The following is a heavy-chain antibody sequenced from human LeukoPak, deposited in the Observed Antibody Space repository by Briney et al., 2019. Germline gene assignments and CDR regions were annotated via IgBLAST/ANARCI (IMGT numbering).Heavy chain of an antibody. V-gene: IGHV1-2*02. Sequence: ASVKVSCKASGYTFTGYYMHWVRQAPGQGLEWMGWINPNSGGTNYAQKFQGRVTMTRDTSISTAYMELSRLRSDDTAVYYCARTVYSSSPFDYWGQGTLVTVSS. J-gene: IGHJ4*02. CDR3: ARTVYSSSPFDY. D-gene: IGHD6-6*01. CDR2: INPNSGGT. CDR1: GYTFTGYY.